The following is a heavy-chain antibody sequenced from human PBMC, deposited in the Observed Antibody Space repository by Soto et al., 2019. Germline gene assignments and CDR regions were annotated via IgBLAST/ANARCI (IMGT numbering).Heavy chain of an antibody. J-gene: IGHJ6*03. Sequence: QVQLQESGPGLVKPSETLSLTCTVSGGSISSYYWSWIRQPPGKGLEWIGYIYYSGSTNYNPSLNSRVTISVDTSKNQFSLKLSTVTAADTAVYYCARLPLVRGAIISTYYYYYMDVWGKGTTVTVSS. D-gene: IGHD3-10*01. CDR2: IYYSGST. V-gene: IGHV4-59*01. CDR3: ARLPLVRGAIISTYYYYYMDV. CDR1: GGSISSYY.